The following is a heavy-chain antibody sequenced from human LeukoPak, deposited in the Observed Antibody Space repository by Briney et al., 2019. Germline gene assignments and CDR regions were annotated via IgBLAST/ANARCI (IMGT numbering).Heavy chain of an antibody. CDR2: ISYDGSNK. J-gene: IGHJ4*02. Sequence: GGSLRLSCAASGFTFSSYGMHWVRQAPGKGQEWVAVISYDGSNKYYADSVKGRFTISRDNSKNTLYLQMNSLRAEDTAVYYCAKDLEPQLVGAADYWGQGTLVTVSS. CDR3: AKDLEPQLVGAADY. V-gene: IGHV3-30*18. D-gene: IGHD1-26*01. CDR1: GFTFSSYG.